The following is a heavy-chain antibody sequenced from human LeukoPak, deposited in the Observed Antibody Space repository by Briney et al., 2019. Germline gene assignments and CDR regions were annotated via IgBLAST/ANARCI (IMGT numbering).Heavy chain of an antibody. J-gene: IGHJ6*02. Sequence: PGRPLRLSCAASGFTLSSYALHWVRQAPGKGLEWVAVISYDGSNKYYADSVRGRFTISRDNSKNTLYLQMNSLRAEDSAVYYCARDVVGSSNNGMDVWGQGTTATVSS. CDR1: GFTLSSYA. V-gene: IGHV3-30*04. CDR3: ARDVVGSSNNGMDV. CDR2: ISYDGSNK. D-gene: IGHD6-13*01.